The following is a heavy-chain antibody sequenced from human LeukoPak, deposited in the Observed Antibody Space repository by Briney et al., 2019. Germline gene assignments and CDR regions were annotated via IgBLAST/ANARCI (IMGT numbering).Heavy chain of an antibody. CDR3: ARMRDSNAGNYFDC. J-gene: IGHJ4*02. V-gene: IGHV1-18*01. CDR1: GYTLTTHA. D-gene: IGHD3-10*01. CDR2: IRGYNGNT. Sequence: ASVKVSCQASGYTLTTHAISWVRQAPGQGLEWMGWIRGYNGNTNYGQKFQGRITITTDTSRSTTYMELGSLRSDDSAIYYCARMRDSNAGNYFDCWGQGSLVTVSS.